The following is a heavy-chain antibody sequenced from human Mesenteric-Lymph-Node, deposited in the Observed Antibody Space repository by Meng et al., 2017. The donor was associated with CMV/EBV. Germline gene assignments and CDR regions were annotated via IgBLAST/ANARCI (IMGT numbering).Heavy chain of an antibody. V-gene: IGHV4-31*03. CDR3: ARTAAAGNEY. CDR1: GGSISSGGYY. CDR2: IYYSGST. Sequence: LTCTVSGGSISSGGYYWSWIGQHPGKDLEWIEYIYYSGSTYCNPSLKSRVTISVDTSKNQFSLKLSSVTAADTAVYYCARTAAAGNEYWGQGTLVTVSS. D-gene: IGHD6-13*01. J-gene: IGHJ4*02.